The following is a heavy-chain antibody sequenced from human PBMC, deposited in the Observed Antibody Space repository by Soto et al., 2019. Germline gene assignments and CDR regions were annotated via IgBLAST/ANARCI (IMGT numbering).Heavy chain of an antibody. V-gene: IGHV1-18*04. CDR3: ATSYDSGFDP. D-gene: IGHD5-12*01. J-gene: IGHJ5*02. CDR2: ISVYNGNT. Sequence: ASVKVSCKASGYTFTSYGISWVRQAPGQGLEWMGWISVYNGNTDYAQKFQGRVTMTTDTSTSTAYMELRSLRSDDTAVYYCATSYDSGFDPWGQGTLVTVSS. CDR1: GYTFTSYG.